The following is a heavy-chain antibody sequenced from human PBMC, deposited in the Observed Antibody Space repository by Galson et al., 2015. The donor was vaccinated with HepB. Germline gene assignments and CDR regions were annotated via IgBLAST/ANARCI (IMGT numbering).Heavy chain of an antibody. CDR2: IYSGGST. D-gene: IGHD2-15*01. CDR1: GFTVSSNY. J-gene: IGHJ4*02. CDR3: ARVYCSGGSCYNGY. V-gene: IGHV3-53*04. Sequence: SLRLSCAASGFTVSSNYMSWVRQAPGKGLEWVSVIYSGGSTYYADSVKGRFTISRHNSKNTLYLQMNSLRAEDTAVYYCARVYCSGGSCYNGYWGQGTLVTVSS.